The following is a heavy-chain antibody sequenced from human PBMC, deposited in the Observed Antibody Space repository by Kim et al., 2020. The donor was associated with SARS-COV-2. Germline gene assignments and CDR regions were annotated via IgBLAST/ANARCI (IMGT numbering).Heavy chain of an antibody. CDR2: ISANGANK. CDR1: GFTYSIYG. Sequence: GGSLRLSCGASGFTYSIYGMSWVRQAPGKGLEWVSAISANGANKYYADSVKGRFTMSRDNSKNTLYLQMNSLRAEDTAVYYCAKDLGGSFDYWGQGTLVTVSS. D-gene: IGHD7-27*01. J-gene: IGHJ4*02. CDR3: AKDLGGSFDY. V-gene: IGHV3-23*01.